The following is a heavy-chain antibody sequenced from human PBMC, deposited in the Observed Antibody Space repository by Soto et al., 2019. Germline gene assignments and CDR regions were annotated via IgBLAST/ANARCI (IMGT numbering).Heavy chain of an antibody. Sequence: PSETLSLTCTVSGGSISSGGYYWSWIRQPPGKGLEWIGYIYYSGSTYYNPSLKSRVTISVDTSKNQFSLKLSSVTAADTAVYYCARDEEYLAAAGTGYYYYGMDVWGQGTTVTVSS. D-gene: IGHD6-13*01. CDR2: IYYSGST. CDR3: ARDEEYLAAAGTGYYYYGMDV. CDR1: GGSISSGGYY. V-gene: IGHV4-30-4*01. J-gene: IGHJ6*02.